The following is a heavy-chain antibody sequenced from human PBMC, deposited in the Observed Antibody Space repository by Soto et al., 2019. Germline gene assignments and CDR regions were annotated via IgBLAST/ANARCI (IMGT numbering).Heavy chain of an antibody. CDR2: IYYSGST. Sequence: TSETLSLTCTVSGGSISSYYWSWIRQPPGKGLEWIGYIYYSGSTNYNPSLKSRVTISVDTSKNQFSLKLSSVTSLRAEDTAVYYCVKQSGSGSYYKVGSGGHFDSWGQGTLVTVSS. D-gene: IGHD3-10*01. J-gene: IGHJ4*02. CDR1: GGSISSYY. V-gene: IGHV4-59*01. CDR3: VKQSGSGSYYKVGSGGHFDS.